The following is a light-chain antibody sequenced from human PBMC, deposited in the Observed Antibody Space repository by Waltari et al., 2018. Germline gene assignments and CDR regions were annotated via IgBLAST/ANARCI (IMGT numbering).Light chain of an antibody. CDR3: QQANSFPLT. V-gene: IGKV1-12*01. J-gene: IGKJ5*01. CDR2: AAS. Sequence: DSQLTQSQSSVSASVGDRVTTTCRASQGVSTWLAWYQQKPGKAPKLLIYAASTLQTGVPSRFSGSGSGTEFTLTINTLQAEDSATYYCQQANSFPLTFGQGTRLEIK. CDR1: QGVSTW.